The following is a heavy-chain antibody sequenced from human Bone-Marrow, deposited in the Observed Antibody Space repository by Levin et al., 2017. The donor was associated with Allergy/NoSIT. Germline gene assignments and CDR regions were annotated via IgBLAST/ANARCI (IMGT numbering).Heavy chain of an antibody. CDR2: ISSSGSTI. Sequence: LSLTCAASGFTFSDYYMSWIRQAPGKGLEWVSYISSSGSTIYYADSVKGRFTISRDNAKNSLYLQMNSLRAEDTAVYYCARVRPKVRGYSSGWFDPWGQGTLVTVS. J-gene: IGHJ5*02. CDR1: GFTFSDYY. D-gene: IGHD5-18*01. V-gene: IGHV3-11*01. CDR3: ARVRPKVRGYSSGWFDP.